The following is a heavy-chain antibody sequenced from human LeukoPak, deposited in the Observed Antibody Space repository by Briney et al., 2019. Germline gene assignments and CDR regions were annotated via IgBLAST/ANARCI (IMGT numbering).Heavy chain of an antibody. V-gene: IGHV3-64*01. D-gene: IGHD6-13*01. CDR2: ISSNGGST. CDR1: GFTFSSYA. J-gene: IGHJ6*03. Sequence: GGSLRLSCAASGFTFSSYAMHWVRQAPGKGLEYVSAISSNGGSTYYANSVKGRFTISRDHSKNTLYLQMGSLRAEDMAVYYCARVGIAARGYYYYYMDVWGKGTTVTVSS. CDR3: ARVGIAARGYYYYYMDV.